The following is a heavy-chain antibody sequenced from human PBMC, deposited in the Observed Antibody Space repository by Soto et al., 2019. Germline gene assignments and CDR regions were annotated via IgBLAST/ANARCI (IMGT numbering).Heavy chain of an antibody. Sequence: EVQLVESGGGLVQPGGSLRLSCAASGFTFSGYSMKGVRQAPGKGLECVSYISSSSSTIYYADSVKGRFTISRDNAKNSLYLQMNSLRDEDTAAYYCARVRSSGWQRTDAFDIWGQGTMVTVSS. D-gene: IGHD6-19*01. CDR2: ISSSSSTI. J-gene: IGHJ3*02. V-gene: IGHV3-48*02. CDR1: GFTFSGYS. CDR3: ARVRSSGWQRTDAFDI.